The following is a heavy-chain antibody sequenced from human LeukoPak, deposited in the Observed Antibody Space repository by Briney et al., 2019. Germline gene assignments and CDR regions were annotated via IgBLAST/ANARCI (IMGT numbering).Heavy chain of an antibody. CDR2: INNDGRST. V-gene: IGHV3-74*01. CDR1: GFTFGSYW. D-gene: IGHD2-21*01. Sequence: AGGSLRLSCAVSGFTFGSYWMHWVRQGPGKGLVWVARINNDGRSTSYVDSVKGRFTISRDNAKNTLNLQMNSVRVEDTAVYYCVRDVWGDRDSYFDSWGQGTLVTVSS. J-gene: IGHJ4*02. CDR3: VRDVWGDRDSYFDS.